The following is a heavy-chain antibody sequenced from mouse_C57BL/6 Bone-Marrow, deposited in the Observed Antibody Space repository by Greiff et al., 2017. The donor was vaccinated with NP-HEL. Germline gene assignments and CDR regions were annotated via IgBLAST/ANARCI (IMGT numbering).Heavy chain of an antibody. CDR3: AGHESRSGFAY. D-gene: IGHD1-1*01. J-gene: IGHJ3*01. Sequence: EVQLVESGGGLVQPGGSLKLSCAASGFTFSDYYMYWVRQTPEKRLEWVAYISNGGGSTYYPDTVKGRFTISRDNAKNTLYLQMSRLKSEDTAMYYCAGHESRSGFAYWGQGTLVTVSA. V-gene: IGHV5-12*01. CDR1: GFTFSDYY. CDR2: ISNGGGST.